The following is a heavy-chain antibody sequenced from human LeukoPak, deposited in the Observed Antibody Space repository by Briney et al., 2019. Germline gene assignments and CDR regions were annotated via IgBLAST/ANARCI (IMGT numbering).Heavy chain of an antibody. CDR3: ARVELDTAMVDY. CDR2: INWNGGST. Sequence: GGSLRLSCAASGFTFDDYGMSWVRQAPGKGLEWVSGINWNGGSTGYADSVKGRFTISRDNAKNSLYLQMNSLRAEDTASYYCARVELDTAMVDYWGQGTLVTVSS. J-gene: IGHJ4*02. D-gene: IGHD5-18*01. V-gene: IGHV3-20*04. CDR1: GFTFDDYG.